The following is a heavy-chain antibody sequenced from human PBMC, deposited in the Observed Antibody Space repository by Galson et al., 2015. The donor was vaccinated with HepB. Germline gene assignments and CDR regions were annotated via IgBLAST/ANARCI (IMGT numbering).Heavy chain of an antibody. CDR2: INPSGGRT. V-gene: IGHV1-46*01. CDR3: ARADSGYGYDAFDV. CDR1: GYSFSSYY. Sequence: SVKVSCKAFGYSFSSYYMHWVRQAPGQGLEWMGIINPSGGRTNNAQKFQGRVTMTRDKSTSTVYMELSSLRSEDTAVYYCARADSGYGYDAFDVWGQGTMVTVSS. D-gene: IGHD5-12*01. J-gene: IGHJ3*01.